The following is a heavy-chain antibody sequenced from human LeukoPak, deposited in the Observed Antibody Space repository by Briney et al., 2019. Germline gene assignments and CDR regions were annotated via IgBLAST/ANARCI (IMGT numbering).Heavy chain of an antibody. CDR2: IKQDASEK. Sequence: GGSLRLSCAASGFTFSSYWMSWVRQAPGKGLEWVANIKQDASEKYYVDSVKGRFTISRDNSKNTLYLQMNSLRAEDTAVYYCARDGSSGWYWVDYWGQGTLVTVSS. CDR1: GFTFSSYW. D-gene: IGHD6-19*01. V-gene: IGHV3-7*01. CDR3: ARDGSSGWYWVDY. J-gene: IGHJ4*02.